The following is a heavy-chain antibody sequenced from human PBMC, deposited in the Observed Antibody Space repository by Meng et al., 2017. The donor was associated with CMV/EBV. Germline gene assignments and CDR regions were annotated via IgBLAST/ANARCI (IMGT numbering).Heavy chain of an antibody. Sequence: ASVNVSCKASGYTFTSYGISWVRQAPGQGLEWMGWISAYNGNTNYAQKLQGRVTMTTDTSTSTAYMELRSLRSDDTAVYYCARYRETDYCSSTSCPPYYYYGMDVWGQGTTVTVSS. CDR2: ISAYNGNT. CDR1: GYTFTSYG. V-gene: IGHV1-18*01. D-gene: IGHD2-2*01. CDR3: ARYRETDYCSSTSCPPYYYYGMDV. J-gene: IGHJ6*02.